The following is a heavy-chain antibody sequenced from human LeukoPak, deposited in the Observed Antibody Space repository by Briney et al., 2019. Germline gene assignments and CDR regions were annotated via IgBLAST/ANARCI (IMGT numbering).Heavy chain of an antibody. CDR2: IYYTGSA. CDR3: AREGYVATTATGGYYFDY. Sequence: SQTLSLTCTVSGGSISSGNYYWSWLRQPPGKGLECIGYIYYTGSAYYNPSLKSRLTISVDTSKNQFSLELSSVTAADTAVYYCAREGYVATTATGGYYFDYWGQGALVTVSS. D-gene: IGHD1-1*01. V-gene: IGHV4-30-4*01. J-gene: IGHJ4*02. CDR1: GGSISSGNYY.